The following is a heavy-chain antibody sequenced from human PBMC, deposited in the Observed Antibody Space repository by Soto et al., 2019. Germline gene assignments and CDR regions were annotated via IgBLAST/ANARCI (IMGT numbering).Heavy chain of an antibody. CDR1: GYTFTGYY. J-gene: IGHJ3*02. CDR3: ARAWPVISMVRGVIGGAFDI. Sequence: ASVKVSCKASGYTFTGYYMHWVRQAPGQGLEWMGWINPNSGGTNYAQKFQGWVTMTRDTSISTAYMELSWLRSDDTAVYYCARAWPVISMVRGVIGGAFDIWGQGTMVTVSS. V-gene: IGHV1-2*04. CDR2: INPNSGGT. D-gene: IGHD3-10*01.